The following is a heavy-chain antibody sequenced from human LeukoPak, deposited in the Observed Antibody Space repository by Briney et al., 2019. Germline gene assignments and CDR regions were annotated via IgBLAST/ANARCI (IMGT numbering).Heavy chain of an antibody. CDR3: ARAPVVPAASGHYYYYMDV. Sequence: ASVKVSCKASVYTFTSYDINWVRQATGQGLEWTGWMNPNSGNTGYAQKFQGRVTMTRNTSISTAYMELSSLRSEDTAVYYCARAPVVPAASGHYYYYMDVWGKGTTVTVSS. J-gene: IGHJ6*03. CDR1: VYTFTSYD. D-gene: IGHD2-2*01. V-gene: IGHV1-8*01. CDR2: MNPNSGNT.